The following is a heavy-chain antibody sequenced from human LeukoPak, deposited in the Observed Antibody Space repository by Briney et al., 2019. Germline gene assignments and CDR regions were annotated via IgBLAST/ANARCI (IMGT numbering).Heavy chain of an antibody. CDR3: ARAPSGSYGYYGMDV. CDR2: IYSGGST. D-gene: IGHD1-26*01. CDR1: GFTVSSNY. J-gene: IGHJ6*02. Sequence: GGSLRLSCAASGFTVSSNYMSWVRQAPGKGLEWGSVIYSGGSTYYADSVKGRFTISRDNSKNTLYVQMNSLRAEDAAVYYCARAPSGSYGYYGMDVWGQGTTVTVSS. V-gene: IGHV3-53*01.